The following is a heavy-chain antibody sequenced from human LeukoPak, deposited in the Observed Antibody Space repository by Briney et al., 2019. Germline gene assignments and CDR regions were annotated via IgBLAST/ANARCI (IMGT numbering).Heavy chain of an antibody. CDR2: ISSRATTE. J-gene: IGHJ4*02. CDR3: VRGELLNYFVY. CDR1: GFTFSSYE. Sequence: QPGGSLRLSCAASGFTFSSYEMSWVRQAPGKGLEWVSYISSRATTEKYADSVKGRFTISRDNARTSLYLQMNSLRVDDTAVYYCVRGELLNYFVYWGQGTLVTVSS. V-gene: IGHV3-48*03. D-gene: IGHD1-26*01.